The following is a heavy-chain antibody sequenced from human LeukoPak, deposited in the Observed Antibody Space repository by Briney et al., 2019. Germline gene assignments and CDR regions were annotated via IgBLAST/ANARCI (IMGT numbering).Heavy chain of an antibody. D-gene: IGHD6-13*01. CDR2: ISSSGSTI. CDR3: ARVLGMYSSSWPSDY. Sequence: GGSLRLSCAASGFTFSSYAMHWVRQAPGKGLEWVSYISSSGSTIYYADSVKGRFTISRDNAKNSLYLQMNSLGAEDTALYYCARVLGMYSSSWPSDYWGQGTLVTVSS. CDR1: GFTFSSYA. J-gene: IGHJ4*02. V-gene: IGHV3-48*04.